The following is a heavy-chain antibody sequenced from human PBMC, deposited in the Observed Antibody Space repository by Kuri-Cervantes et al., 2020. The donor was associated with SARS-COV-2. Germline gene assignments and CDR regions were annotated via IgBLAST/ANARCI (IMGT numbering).Heavy chain of an antibody. J-gene: IGHJ4*02. V-gene: IGHV3-53*01. CDR1: GFTVNSKH. CDR3: ARENYFDC. Sequence: GGSLRLSCAISGFTVNSKHMGWVRQAPGKGLEWVSIIYKGGSTYYADSVKGRFTISRDNSKNTLYLQMNSLRAEDTAVYYCARENYFDCWGQGTPVTVSS. CDR2: IYKGGST.